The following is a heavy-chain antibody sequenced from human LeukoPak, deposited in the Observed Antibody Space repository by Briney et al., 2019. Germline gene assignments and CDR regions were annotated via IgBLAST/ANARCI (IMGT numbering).Heavy chain of an antibody. J-gene: IGHJ5*02. CDR2: ISTNTENP. CDR3: ARQNTIAAPGTRFDP. Sequence: ASVKVSCKASGYTFTSYAMNWVRQAPGQGLEWMGWISTNTENPTYAQGFTGRFVFSLDISVNTAYLQISSLKAEDSAVYYCARQNTIAAPGTRFDPWGGGSLVTVSS. D-gene: IGHD6-13*01. CDR1: GYTFTSYA. V-gene: IGHV7-4-1*02.